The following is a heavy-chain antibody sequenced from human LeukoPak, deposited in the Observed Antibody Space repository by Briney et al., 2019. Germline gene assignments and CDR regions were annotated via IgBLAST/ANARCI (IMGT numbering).Heavy chain of an antibody. CDR1: GFTFSSYS. CDR2: ISSSSSTL. Sequence: GGSLRLSCAASGFTFSSYSMNWVRQAPGKGLEWVSYISSSSSTLYYADSVKGRFSISRDNAKNSLYLQMNSLRAEDTAVYYCARDRLLLWFGESDYWGQGTLVTVSS. D-gene: IGHD3-10*01. J-gene: IGHJ4*02. V-gene: IGHV3-48*01. CDR3: ARDRLLLWFGESDY.